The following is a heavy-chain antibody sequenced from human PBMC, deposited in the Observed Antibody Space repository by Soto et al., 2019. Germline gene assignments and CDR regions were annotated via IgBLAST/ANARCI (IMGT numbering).Heavy chain of an antibody. D-gene: IGHD3-10*01. V-gene: IGHV4-34*01. J-gene: IGHJ6*02. CDR3: AISRRVLTNSGSYYGYDYYGMDV. CDR2: LNHSGST. CDR1: GGSFSGYY. Sequence: SETLSLTCAAYGGSFSGYYWSWIRQPPGKGREWIGELNHSGSTNYNPYLKSRVTISVHTSKNQFSLKLSSVTAADTAVYYCAISRRVLTNSGSYYGYDYYGMDVWGQGTTFTVSS.